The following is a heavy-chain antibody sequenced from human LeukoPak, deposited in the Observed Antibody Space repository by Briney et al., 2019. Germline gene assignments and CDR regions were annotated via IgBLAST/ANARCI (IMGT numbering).Heavy chain of an antibody. Sequence: SETLSLTCTVSGGSISSYYWSWIRQPPGKGLEWIGYIYYSGSTNYNPSLKSRVTISVDTSKNQFSLKLSSVTAADTAVYYCARGGGWYSNYYYYMDVWGKGTTVTISS. CDR1: GGSISSYY. J-gene: IGHJ6*03. D-gene: IGHD6-19*01. V-gene: IGHV4-59*01. CDR2: IYYSGST. CDR3: ARGGGWYSNYYYYMDV.